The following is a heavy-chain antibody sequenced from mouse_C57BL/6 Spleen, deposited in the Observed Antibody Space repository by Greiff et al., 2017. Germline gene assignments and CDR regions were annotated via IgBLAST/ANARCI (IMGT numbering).Heavy chain of an antibody. Sequence: VQLQESGAELVRPGASVTLSCKASGYTFTDYEMHWVKQTPVHGLEWIGAIDPETGGTAYNQKFKGKAILTANKSSSTAYMELRSLTSEDSAVXCCTRGDSNFFDYWGQGTTLTVSS. CDR2: IDPETGGT. CDR3: TRGDSNFFDY. D-gene: IGHD2-5*01. V-gene: IGHV1-15*01. J-gene: IGHJ2*01. CDR1: GYTFTDYE.